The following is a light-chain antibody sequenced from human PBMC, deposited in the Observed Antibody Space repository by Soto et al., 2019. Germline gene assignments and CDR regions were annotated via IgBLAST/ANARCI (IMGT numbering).Light chain of an antibody. CDR2: EGT. Sequence: QSALTQPASVSTPPEQSITISCTGTSSNVGTYDLVSWYQHHPDKAPKLIIYEGTKRPSGISSRFSGSKSGNTASLTISGLQAEDDADYYCCSFAVGAALVFGGGTKLTVL. CDR1: SSNVGTYDL. CDR3: CSFAVGAALV. V-gene: IGLV2-23*01. J-gene: IGLJ2*01.